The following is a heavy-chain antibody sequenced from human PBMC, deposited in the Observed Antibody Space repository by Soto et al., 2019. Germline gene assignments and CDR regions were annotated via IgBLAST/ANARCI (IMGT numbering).Heavy chain of an antibody. Sequence: PGGSLSLSGSASGLTFDDYAMHWVRQAPGKGLEWVSGISWNSGSIGYAYSVKGRFTISRDNAKNSLYLQMNSLRAEDTALYYCAKGRGYSGYDRTNHYGMDVWGQGTTVIFSS. CDR1: GLTFDDYA. V-gene: IGHV3-9*01. J-gene: IGHJ6*02. D-gene: IGHD5-12*01. CDR2: ISWNSGSI. CDR3: AKGRGYSGYDRTNHYGMDV.